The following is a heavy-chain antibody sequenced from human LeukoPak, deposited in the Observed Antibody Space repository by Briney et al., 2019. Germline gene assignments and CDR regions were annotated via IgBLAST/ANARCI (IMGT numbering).Heavy chain of an antibody. CDR2: FDPEDGET. V-gene: IGHV1-24*01. CDR1: GYTLTELA. CDR3: ATEHYRGHGY. D-gene: IGHD4-11*01. J-gene: IGHJ4*02. Sequence: ASVKVSCKVSGYTLTELAMHWLRQAPGKGLEWMGGFDPEDGETSYAQKTQGRVTMTEGTSTDTAYMELSSLRSADTAVYYCATEHYRGHGYWGQGPLVTVSS.